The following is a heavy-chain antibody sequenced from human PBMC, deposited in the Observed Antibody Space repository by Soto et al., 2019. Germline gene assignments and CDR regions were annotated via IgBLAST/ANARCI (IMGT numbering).Heavy chain of an antibody. CDR2: INAGNGNT. Sequence: QVQLVQSGAEVKKPGASVKVSCKASGYTFTSYAMHWVRQAPGQRLEWMGWINAGNGNTKYSQKFQGRVTITRDTSASTAYMQLSSLRSEDKAVYYCARGQTVTTSPYDYYGMDVWGQGTPVTVSS. V-gene: IGHV1-3*01. J-gene: IGHJ6*02. CDR1: GYTFTSYA. D-gene: IGHD4-17*01. CDR3: ARGQTVTTSPYDYYGMDV.